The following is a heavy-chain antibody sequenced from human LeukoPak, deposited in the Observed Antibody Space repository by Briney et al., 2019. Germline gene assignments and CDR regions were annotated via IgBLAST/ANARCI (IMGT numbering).Heavy chain of an antibody. CDR3: ARVEEMATIDY. D-gene: IGHD5-24*01. CDR2: IYYRGST. CDR1: GGSITSSGDY. V-gene: IGHV4-39*07. Sequence: SETLSLTCSVSGGSITSSGDYWGWIRQPPGKGLEWIGSIYYRGSTHYNPSLKSRVTISVDTSKNQFSLKLTSVTAADTAVYYCARVEEMATIDYWGQGSLVTVSS. J-gene: IGHJ4*02.